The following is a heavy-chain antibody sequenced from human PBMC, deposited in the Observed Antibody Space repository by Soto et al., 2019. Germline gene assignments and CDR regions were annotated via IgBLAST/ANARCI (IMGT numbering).Heavy chain of an antibody. CDR1: GFTFSSYS. CDR3: ARDGGWDYGSGSYYNGGTLNYYYYGMDV. J-gene: IGHJ6*02. Sequence: PGGSLRLSCAASGFTFSSYSMNWVRQAPGKGLEWVSSISSSSSYIYYADSVKGRFTISRDNAKNSLYLQMNSLRAEDTAVYYCARDGGWDYGSGSYYNGGTLNYYYYGMDVWGQGTTVTAP. V-gene: IGHV3-21*01. CDR2: ISSSSSYI. D-gene: IGHD3-10*01.